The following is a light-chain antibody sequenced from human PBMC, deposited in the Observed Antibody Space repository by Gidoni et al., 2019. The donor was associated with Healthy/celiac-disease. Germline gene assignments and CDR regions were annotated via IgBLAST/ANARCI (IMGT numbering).Light chain of an antibody. Sequence: EIVMTQSPATLSVSPGERATLSCRASQSVSSNLAWYQQKPGQAPRLLLYCASTRATGIPARFSGSGSGTEFTLTISSLQSEDFAVYYCQQYNNWPWTFGQGTQVEIK. J-gene: IGKJ1*01. CDR3: QQYNNWPWT. CDR2: CAS. V-gene: IGKV3-15*01. CDR1: QSVSSN.